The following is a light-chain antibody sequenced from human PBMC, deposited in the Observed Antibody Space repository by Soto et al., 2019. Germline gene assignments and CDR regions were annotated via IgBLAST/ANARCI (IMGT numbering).Light chain of an antibody. CDR1: QSVSSN. Sequence: EIVMTQSPATLSVSPGERATLSCRASQSVSSNLAWYQQKPGQAPRLLIYGASTRATGIPARFSGSGSGTEFTLTICILQSEDFAVYYCQQYNNWPRTFGQGTKLEIK. V-gene: IGKV3-15*01. CDR2: GAS. J-gene: IGKJ2*01. CDR3: QQYNNWPRT.